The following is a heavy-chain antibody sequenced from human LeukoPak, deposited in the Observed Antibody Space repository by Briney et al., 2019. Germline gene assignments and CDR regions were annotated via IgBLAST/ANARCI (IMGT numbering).Heavy chain of an antibody. Sequence: GGSLRLSCAASGFTFSSFWMSWVRQAPGKGLEWVANIKQDGFDKYYVDSVKGRFTISRDNAKNSLYLQMNSLRAEDTAVYYCVKEAALAGADYWGQGTLVTVSS. CDR1: GFTFSSFW. CDR3: VKEAALAGADY. CDR2: IKQDGFDK. V-gene: IGHV3-7*01. J-gene: IGHJ4*02. D-gene: IGHD6-19*01.